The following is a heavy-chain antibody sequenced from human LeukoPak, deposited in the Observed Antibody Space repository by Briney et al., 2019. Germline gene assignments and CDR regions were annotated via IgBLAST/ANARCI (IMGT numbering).Heavy chain of an antibody. D-gene: IGHD6-13*01. CDR3: ARSIAAVNWFDP. CDR1: GYTFTGYY. J-gene: IGHJ5*02. CDR2: INPNSGGT. Sequence: GASVKVSCKASGYTFTGYYMHWVRQAPGQGLEWMGRINPNSGGTNYAQKFQGRVTMTRDTSISTAYMELSRLRSDDTAVYYCARSIAAVNWFDPWGQGTLVTVSS. V-gene: IGHV1-2*06.